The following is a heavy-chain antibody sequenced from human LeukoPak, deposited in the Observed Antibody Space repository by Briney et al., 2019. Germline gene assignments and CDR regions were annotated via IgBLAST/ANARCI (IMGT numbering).Heavy chain of an antibody. J-gene: IGHJ5*02. V-gene: IGHV4-34*01. CDR1: GGSFNTYY. CDR2: INHSGST. Sequence: PSETLSLTCAVYGGSFNTYYWSWIRQPPGKGLEWIGEINHSGSTNYNPSLNSRVTISVDTSKNQFSLKLSSVTAADTAVYHCARGRYDFWSGYYNQNWFDPWGQGTLVTVSS. CDR3: ARGRYDFWSGYYNQNWFDP. D-gene: IGHD3-3*01.